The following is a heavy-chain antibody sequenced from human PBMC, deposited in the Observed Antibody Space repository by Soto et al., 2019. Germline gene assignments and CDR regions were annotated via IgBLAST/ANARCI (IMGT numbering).Heavy chain of an antibody. CDR3: ARTFVDGMAGFGP. Sequence: GGSLRLSCAASGFTLSTYWMHWVRRVPGKGLVWVSRISSGGTYTNYADSVKGRFTISRDSARNTLFLQMSYLTGEDTAVYYCARTFVDGMAGFGPWGQGTLVTVSS. J-gene: IGHJ5*02. CDR2: ISSGGTYT. CDR1: GFTLSTYW. D-gene: IGHD2-15*01. V-gene: IGHV3-74*01.